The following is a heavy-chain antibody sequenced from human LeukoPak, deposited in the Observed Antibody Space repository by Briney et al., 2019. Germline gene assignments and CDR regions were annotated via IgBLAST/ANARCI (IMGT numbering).Heavy chain of an antibody. CDR2: IIPIFGTA. D-gene: IGHD3-22*01. V-gene: IGHV1-69*05. CDR3: AREGYYDSSGRQYYYYMDV. CDR1: GGTFSSYA. Sequence: GASVKVSCKASGGTFSSYAISWVRQAPGQGLEWMGGIIPIFGTANYAQKFQGRVTITTDESTSTAYMELSSLRSEDTAVYYCAREGYYDSSGRQYYYYMDVWGKGTTVTVSS. J-gene: IGHJ6*03.